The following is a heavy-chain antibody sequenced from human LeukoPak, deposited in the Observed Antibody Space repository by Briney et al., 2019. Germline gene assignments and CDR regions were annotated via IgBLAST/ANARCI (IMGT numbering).Heavy chain of an antibody. J-gene: IGHJ3*02. V-gene: IGHV1-69*13. CDR3: ATPRGYSGYADAFDI. D-gene: IGHD5-12*01. CDR1: GGTFSSYA. CDR2: IIPIFGTA. Sequence: SVKVSCKASGGTFSSYAISWVRQAPGQGLEWMGGIIPIFGTANYAQKFQGSVTITADESTSTAYMELSSLRSEDTAVYYCATPRGYSGYADAFDIWGQGTMVTVSS.